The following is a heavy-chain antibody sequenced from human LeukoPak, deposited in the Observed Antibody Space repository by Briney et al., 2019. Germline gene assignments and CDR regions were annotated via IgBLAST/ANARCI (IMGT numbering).Heavy chain of an antibody. D-gene: IGHD3-3*01. Sequence: KVSCKASGYTFTGYYKYWVRQAPGQGLEWMGWINPNSGGTNYAQKFQGRVTMTRDTSISTAYMELSRLRSDDTAVYYCARGEVLRFLEWLLPIDYWGQGTLVTVSS. V-gene: IGHV1-2*02. J-gene: IGHJ4*02. CDR1: GYTFTGYY. CDR3: ARGEVLRFLEWLLPIDY. CDR2: INPNSGGT.